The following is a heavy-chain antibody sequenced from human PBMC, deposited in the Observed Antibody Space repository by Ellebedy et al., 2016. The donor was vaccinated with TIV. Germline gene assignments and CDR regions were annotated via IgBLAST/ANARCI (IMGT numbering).Heavy chain of an antibody. CDR3: AKDPQRGHRGGVGYFDY. CDR1: GYTLTELS. V-gene: IGHV1-24*01. CDR2: FDPEDGET. D-gene: IGHD3-16*01. J-gene: IGHJ4*02. Sequence: AASVKVSCKVSGYTLTELSMHWVRQAPGKGLEWMGGFDPEDGETIYAQKFQGRVTMTEDTSTDTAYMELSSLRSEDTAVYYCAKDPQRGHRGGVGYFDYWGQGTLVTVSS.